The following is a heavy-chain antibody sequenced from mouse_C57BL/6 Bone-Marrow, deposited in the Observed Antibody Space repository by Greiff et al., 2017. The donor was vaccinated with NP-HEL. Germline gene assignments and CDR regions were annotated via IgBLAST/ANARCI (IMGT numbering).Heavy chain of an antibody. Sequence: VKLMESGAELVMPGASVKLSCKASGYTFTSYWMHWVKQRPGQGLEWIGEIDPSDSYTNYNQKFKGKSTLTVDKSSSTAYMQLSSLTSEDSAVYYCARGLPAWFAYWGQGTLVTVSA. CDR3: ARGLPAWFAY. CDR1: GYTFTSYW. D-gene: IGHD2-4*01. CDR2: IDPSDSYT. V-gene: IGHV1-69*01. J-gene: IGHJ3*01.